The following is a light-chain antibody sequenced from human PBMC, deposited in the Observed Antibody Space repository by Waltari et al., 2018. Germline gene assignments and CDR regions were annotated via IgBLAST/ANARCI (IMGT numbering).Light chain of an antibody. CDR2: GAS. Sequence: IVLTQSPGTLSLSPGERATLSCRASQSVGTFLVWYQQKPGQAPRPLIQGASARATGTPDRFSGSGSGTDFSLTISRLEPEDFAVYYCQHYVRLPVTFGQGTKVEI. CDR3: QHYVRLPVT. CDR1: QSVGTF. V-gene: IGKV3-20*01. J-gene: IGKJ1*01.